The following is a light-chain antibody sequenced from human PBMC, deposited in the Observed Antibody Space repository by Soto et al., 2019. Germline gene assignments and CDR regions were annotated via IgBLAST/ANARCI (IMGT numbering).Light chain of an antibody. CDR2: DAS. CDR3: QQYDNPAIT. V-gene: IGKV1-33*01. J-gene: IGKJ5*01. CDR1: RDISNY. Sequence: DIQMTQSPSSLSASVGDRVTITCQASRDISNYLNWYQQKPGKAPKLLIYDASNLETGVPSRFSGSGSGTDFTFTISSLQPEDIATYYCQQYDNPAITFGQGTRLEIK.